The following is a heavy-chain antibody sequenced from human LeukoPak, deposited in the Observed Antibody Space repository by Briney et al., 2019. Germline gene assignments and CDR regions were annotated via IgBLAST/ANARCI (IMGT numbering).Heavy chain of an antibody. Sequence: SETLSLTCTVSGGSFSSHYWNWLRQSPGKGLEWLAYMSDSVTSKDNPSLKSRLTLSADTSKNQFSLRLSYVTAADTAVYYCATIKRGYPFGYFDFWGQGILVTVSS. J-gene: IGHJ4*02. D-gene: IGHD5-18*01. CDR3: ATIKRGYPFGYFDF. CDR2: MSDSVTS. V-gene: IGHV4-59*11. CDR1: GGSFSSHY.